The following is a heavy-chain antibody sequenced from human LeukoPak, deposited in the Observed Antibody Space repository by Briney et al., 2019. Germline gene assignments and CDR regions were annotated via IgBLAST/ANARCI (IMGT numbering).Heavy chain of an antibody. CDR2: ISSSSSYI. CDR3: ARDFSGGITGTTYFDY. D-gene: IGHD1-7*01. CDR1: GFTFSSYS. V-gene: IGHV3-21*01. J-gene: IGHJ4*02. Sequence: GGSLRLSCAASGFTFSSYSMNWVRQAPGKGLEWVSSISSSSSYIYYADPVKGRFTISRDNAKNSLYLQMNSLRAEDTAVYYCARDFSGGITGTTYFDYWGQGTLVTVSS.